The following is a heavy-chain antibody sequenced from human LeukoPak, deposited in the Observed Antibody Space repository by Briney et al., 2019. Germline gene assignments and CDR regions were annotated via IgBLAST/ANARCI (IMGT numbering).Heavy chain of an antibody. J-gene: IGHJ4*02. Sequence: GGSLRLSCAASGFTFNNYWMHWVRQAPGKGLVWVSSISSSSSYIYYADSVKGRFTISRDNAKNSLYLQMNSLRAEDTAVYYCARDPDIVVVPAAMHIDYWGQGTLVTVSS. D-gene: IGHD2-2*01. V-gene: IGHV3-21*01. CDR2: ISSSSSYI. CDR3: ARDPDIVVVPAAMHIDY. CDR1: GFTFNNYW.